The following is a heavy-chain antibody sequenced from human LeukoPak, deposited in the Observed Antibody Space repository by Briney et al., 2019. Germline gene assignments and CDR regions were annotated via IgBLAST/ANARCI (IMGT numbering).Heavy chain of an antibody. CDR2: INTDGRST. CDR1: GFTFSSYW. D-gene: IGHD6-13*01. V-gene: IGHV3-74*01. Sequence: GGSLRLSCEASGFTFSSYWMHWVRQAPGKGLVWVSHINTDGRSTGHADSVKGRFTISRDNAKNTLYLQMNSLRAEDTAVCYCARPSAAGPYFDYWGQGTLVTASS. CDR3: ARPSAAGPYFDY. J-gene: IGHJ4*02.